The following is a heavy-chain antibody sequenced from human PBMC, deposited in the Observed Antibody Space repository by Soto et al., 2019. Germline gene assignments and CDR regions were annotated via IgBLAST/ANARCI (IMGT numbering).Heavy chain of an antibody. CDR3: ARVHYGSGSYYYGMDV. CDR2: IWYDGSNK. J-gene: IGHJ6*02. CDR1: GFTFSSYG. V-gene: IGHV3-33*01. D-gene: IGHD3-10*01. Sequence: GGSLRLSCAASGFTFSSYGMHWVRQAPGKGLEWVAVIWYDGSNKYYADSVKGRFTTSRDNSKNTLYLQMNSLRAEDTAVYYCARVHYGSGSYYYGMDVWGQGTTVTVSS.